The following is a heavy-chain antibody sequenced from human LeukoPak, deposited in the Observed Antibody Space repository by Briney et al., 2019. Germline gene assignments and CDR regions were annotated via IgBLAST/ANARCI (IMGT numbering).Heavy chain of an antibody. Sequence: VASVKVSCKASGYTFTSYGISWVRQAPGQGLEWMGWISAYNGNTNYAQKLQGRVTMTTDTSTSTAYMELRSLRSDDTAVYYCARQTYFDSWGYFDYWGQGTLVTVSS. D-gene: IGHD3-9*01. CDR3: ARQTYFDSWGYFDY. CDR1: GYTFTSYG. J-gene: IGHJ4*02. CDR2: ISAYNGNT. V-gene: IGHV1-18*01.